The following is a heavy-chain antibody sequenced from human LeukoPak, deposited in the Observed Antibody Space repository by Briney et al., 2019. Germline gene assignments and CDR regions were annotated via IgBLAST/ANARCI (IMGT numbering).Heavy chain of an antibody. Sequence: SETLSLTCAVYGGSFSGYYWSWIRQPPGKGLEWIGEINHSGSTNYNPSLKSRVTISVDTSKNQFSLKLSSVTAADTAVYYCARGGWYEDYWGQGTLVTVSS. V-gene: IGHV4-34*01. J-gene: IGHJ4*02. CDR1: GGSFSGYY. CDR3: ARGGWYEDY. CDR2: INHSGST. D-gene: IGHD6-19*01.